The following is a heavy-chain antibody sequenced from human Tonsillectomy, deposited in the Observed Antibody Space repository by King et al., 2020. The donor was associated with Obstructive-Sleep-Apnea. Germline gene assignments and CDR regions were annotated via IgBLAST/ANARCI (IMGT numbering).Heavy chain of an antibody. D-gene: IGHD6-13*01. J-gene: IGHJ4*02. CDR1: GFTFSDYY. V-gene: IGHV3-11*01. CDR3: AGDPAPAAAGTWFDY. Sequence: VQLVESGGGLVKPGGSLRLSCAASGFTFSDYYMSWSRQAPGKGLEWGSYISSSGSTIYYADSVKGRFTISRDNAKNSLYLQMNSLRAEDTAVYYCAGDPAPAAAGTWFDYWGQGTLVTVSS. CDR2: ISSSGSTI.